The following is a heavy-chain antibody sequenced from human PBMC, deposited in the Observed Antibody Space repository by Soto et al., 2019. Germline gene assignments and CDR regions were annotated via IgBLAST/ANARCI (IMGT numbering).Heavy chain of an antibody. CDR1: GFTFSSYS. Sequence: EVQLVESGGGLVKPGGSLRLSCAASGFTFSSYSMNWVRQAPGKGLEWVSSISSTSSHIYYADSVKGRFTISRDNAKNSLYLQMNSLSAEDTGLYYCARAQIVVIPAAAFYFDSWGQGTLLTVSS. D-gene: IGHD2-2*01. CDR3: ARAQIVVIPAAAFYFDS. V-gene: IGHV3-21*01. J-gene: IGHJ4*02. CDR2: ISSTSSHI.